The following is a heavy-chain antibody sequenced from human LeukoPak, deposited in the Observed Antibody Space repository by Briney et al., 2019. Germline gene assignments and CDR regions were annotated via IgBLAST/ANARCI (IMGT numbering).Heavy chain of an antibody. CDR1: GGSFSGYY. CDR2: INHSGST. Sequence: SETLSLTCAVYGGSFSGYYWSWIRQPPGKGLEWIGEINHSGSTNYNPSLKSRVTISVDTSKNQFSLKLSSVTAADTAVYYCAARYGSGSYYRWGQETLVTVSS. V-gene: IGHV4-34*01. J-gene: IGHJ4*02. D-gene: IGHD3-10*01. CDR3: AARYGSGSYYR.